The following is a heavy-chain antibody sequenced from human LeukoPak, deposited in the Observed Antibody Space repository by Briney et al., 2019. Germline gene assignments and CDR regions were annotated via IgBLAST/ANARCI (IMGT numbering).Heavy chain of an antibody. CDR3: AREGGSYKHFDD. CDR2: IIPIFGTA. Sequence: SVKVSCKASGDTFSSYAISWVRQAPGQGLEWMGGIIPIFGTANYAQKFQGRVTITADESTSTAYMELKSLRSDDTALYYCAREGGSYKHFDDWGQGSLVTVSS. CDR1: GDTFSSYA. D-gene: IGHD3-10*01. J-gene: IGHJ4*02. V-gene: IGHV1-69*13.